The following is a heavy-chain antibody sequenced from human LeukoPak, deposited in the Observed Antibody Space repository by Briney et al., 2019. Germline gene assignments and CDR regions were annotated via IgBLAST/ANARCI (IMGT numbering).Heavy chain of an antibody. CDR1: GFTFSNYW. CDR2: ISPDDSST. Sequence: GGSRRLFCAASGFTFSNYWMRWVRQAPGKGLVWVSGISPDDSSTKYADSVKGRFTISRDNAKKTLYLQMNSLRAEDTAVYYCARLQQVVVAPGGYYGMDVWGQGTTVTVSS. J-gene: IGHJ6*02. D-gene: IGHD2-15*01. V-gene: IGHV3-74*03. CDR3: ARLQQVVVAPGGYYGMDV.